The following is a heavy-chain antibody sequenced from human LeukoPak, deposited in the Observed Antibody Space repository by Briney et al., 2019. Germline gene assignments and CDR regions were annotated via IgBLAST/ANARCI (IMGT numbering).Heavy chain of an antibody. CDR2: IKNKTDGGPT. D-gene: IGHD3-3*01. CDR1: GFTFRNVG. Sequence: GGSLRLSCAASGFTFRNVGMSWLRQAPGKGLEGVGRIKNKTDGGPTEYAAPVKGRFTISRDDSKNTLYLQMNSLKTEDTAVYYCTTDRSRNRRYPNYDFWSGYPPDYWGQGTLVTVSS. V-gene: IGHV3-15*01. J-gene: IGHJ4*02. CDR3: TTDRSRNRRYPNYDFWSGYPPDY.